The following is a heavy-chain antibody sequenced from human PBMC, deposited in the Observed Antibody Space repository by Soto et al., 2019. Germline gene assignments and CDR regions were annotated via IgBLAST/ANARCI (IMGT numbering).Heavy chain of an antibody. D-gene: IGHD3-3*01. CDR2: IYSGGST. CDR1: GFTVSSNY. V-gene: IGHV3-66*01. Sequence: GGSLRLSCAASGFTVSSNYMSWVRQAPGKGLEWVSVIYSGGSTYYADSVKGRFTISRDNSKNTLYLQMNSLRAEDTAVYYCAREDYDFWSGYQDYWGQGTLVTVSS. CDR3: AREDYDFWSGYQDY. J-gene: IGHJ4*02.